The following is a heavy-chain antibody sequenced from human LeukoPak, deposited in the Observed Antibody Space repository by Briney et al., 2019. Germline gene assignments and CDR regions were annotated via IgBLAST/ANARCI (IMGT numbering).Heavy chain of an antibody. CDR2: IHDSGST. Sequence: SETLSLTCVVSGDSISSGGYSWSWIRQTPGKGLEWIAYIHDSGSTYNNPSLKSRVTISADTSKNQFSLKLISVTAADTAVYYCASRKLGNDYWGQGTLVTVSS. D-gene: IGHD7-27*01. CDR1: GDSISSGGYS. CDR3: ASRKLGNDY. J-gene: IGHJ4*02. V-gene: IGHV4-61*08.